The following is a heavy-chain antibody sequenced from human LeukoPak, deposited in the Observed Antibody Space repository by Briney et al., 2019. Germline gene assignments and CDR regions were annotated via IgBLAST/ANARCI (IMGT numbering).Heavy chain of an antibody. D-gene: IGHD5-18*01. V-gene: IGHV4-59*01. CDR3: ARFTGYSYVNIPSDI. J-gene: IGHJ3*02. Sequence: SETLSLTCSVSSSSISSYYWSWIRQPPGKGLEWIGYIYYGGSSKYSPSLKGRVTILVDASKNQFSLKLSSVTAADTTVYYCARFTGYSYVNIPSDIWGQGTMVTVSS. CDR2: IYYGGSS. CDR1: SSSISSYY.